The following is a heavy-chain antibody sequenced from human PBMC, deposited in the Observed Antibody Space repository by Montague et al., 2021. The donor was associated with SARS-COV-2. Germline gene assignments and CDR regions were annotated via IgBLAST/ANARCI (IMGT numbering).Heavy chain of an antibody. D-gene: IGHD5-18*01. CDR1: GGSISSYY. Sequence: SETLSLTCTVSGGSISSYYWSWIRQPPGKGLEWIGYTYYSGSASYNPSLKSRVTISVDTSKNQFSLNLSPVTAADTAVYYCARAETAMFSEYYYGMDVWGQGTTVTVSS. CDR2: TYYSGSA. CDR3: ARAETAMFSEYYYGMDV. J-gene: IGHJ6*02. V-gene: IGHV4-59*01.